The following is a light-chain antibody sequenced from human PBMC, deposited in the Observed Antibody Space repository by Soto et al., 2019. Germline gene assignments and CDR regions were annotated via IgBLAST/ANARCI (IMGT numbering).Light chain of an antibody. Sequence: AIQMTQSPSSLSASVGDRVTITCRASQGIGNDLGWYQQKSGKAPKLLIYAASNLQGGVPSRFSGSGSGTDFTLTISGLQPEDVATYYCQQYHSYSWTFGQVTKVDIK. CDR2: AAS. V-gene: IGKV1-6*01. CDR3: QQYHSYSWT. CDR1: QGIGND. J-gene: IGKJ1*01.